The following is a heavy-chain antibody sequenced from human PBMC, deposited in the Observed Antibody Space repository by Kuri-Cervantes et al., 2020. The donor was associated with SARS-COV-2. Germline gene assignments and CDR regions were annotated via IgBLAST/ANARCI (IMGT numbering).Heavy chain of an antibody. J-gene: IGHJ4*02. V-gene: IGHV1-8*02. D-gene: IGHD3-22*01. CDR1: GGTFSSCA. CDR3: AREPASSYDSSGYYVGFDY. Sequence: ASVKVSCKASGGTFSSCAISWVRQATGQGLEWMGWMNPNSGNTGYAQKFQGRVTMTRNTSISTAYMELSSLRSEDTAVYYCAREPASSYDSSGYYVGFDYWGQGTLVTVSS. CDR2: MNPNSGNT.